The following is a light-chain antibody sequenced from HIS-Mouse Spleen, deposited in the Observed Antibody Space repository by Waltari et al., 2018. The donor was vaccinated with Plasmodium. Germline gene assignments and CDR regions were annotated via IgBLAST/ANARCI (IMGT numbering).Light chain of an antibody. V-gene: IGLV3-25*03. J-gene: IGLJ2*01. CDR1: ALPKQC. CDR2: KDS. CDR3: QSADSSGTYQV. Sequence: SYELTQPPSVSVSPGQTARITCSGAALPKQCAYWYQQKPGQAPVLVIYKDSERPSGIPERFSGSSSGTTVTLTISGVQAEDEADYYCQSADSSGTYQVFGGGTKLTVL.